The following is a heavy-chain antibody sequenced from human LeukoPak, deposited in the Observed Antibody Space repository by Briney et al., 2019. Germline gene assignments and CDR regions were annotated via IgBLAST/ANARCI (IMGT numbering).Heavy chain of an antibody. D-gene: IGHD2-21*02. Sequence: ASVKVSCKASGYTFTSYDINWVRQATGHGLEWMGWMNPNSGNTGYAQNFQGRVTMTRNTSISTAYMELSSLRSEDTAVYYCARGLSGGDFLYYFDYWGQGTLVTVSS. CDR3: ARGLSGGDFLYYFDY. CDR2: MNPNSGNT. J-gene: IGHJ4*02. V-gene: IGHV1-8*01. CDR1: GYTFTSYD.